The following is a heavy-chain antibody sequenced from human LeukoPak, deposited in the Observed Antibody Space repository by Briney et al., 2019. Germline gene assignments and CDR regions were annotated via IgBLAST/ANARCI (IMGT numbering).Heavy chain of an antibody. CDR1: GFTFSSYW. D-gene: IGHD1-14*01. CDR2: IKQDGSEE. V-gene: IGHV3-7*01. Sequence: GSLRLSCAASGFTFSSYWMSWVRQAPGKGLEWVANIKQDGSEEYYVDSVKGRFTISRDNAKNSLYLQMNSLRAEDTAVYYGARTGTPRAIYYFDYWGQGTLVTVSS. CDR3: ARTGTPRAIYYFDY. J-gene: IGHJ4*02.